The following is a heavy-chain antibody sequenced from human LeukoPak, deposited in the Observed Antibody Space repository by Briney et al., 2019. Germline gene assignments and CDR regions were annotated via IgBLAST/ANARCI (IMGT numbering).Heavy chain of an antibody. CDR1: GYTFTSYD. CDR2: MNPNSGNT. D-gene: IGHD6-6*01. Sequence: ASVKVSCKASGYTFTSYDINWVRQATGQGLDWMGWMNPNSGNTGYVQKFQGRVTMTRNTSISTAYMELSSLRSEDTAVYYCARGNADSSSSAWFDPWGQGTLVTVSS. V-gene: IGHV1-8*01. CDR3: ARGNADSSSSAWFDP. J-gene: IGHJ5*02.